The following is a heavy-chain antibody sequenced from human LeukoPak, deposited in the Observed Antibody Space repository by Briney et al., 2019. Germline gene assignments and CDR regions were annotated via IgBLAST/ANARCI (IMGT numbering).Heavy chain of an antibody. CDR1: GFTFSSYA. CDR2: TSGSGGTT. D-gene: IGHD4-17*01. CDR3: AKGTSVTNLAY. J-gene: IGHJ4*02. V-gene: IGHV3-23*01. Sequence: GGSLRLSCAASGFTFSSYAMSWVRQAPGKGLEWVSGTSGSGGTTYYADSVKGRFNVARDNSQNTLYLQMNSLRAEDTAVYYCAKGTSVTNLAYWGQGTLVTVSS.